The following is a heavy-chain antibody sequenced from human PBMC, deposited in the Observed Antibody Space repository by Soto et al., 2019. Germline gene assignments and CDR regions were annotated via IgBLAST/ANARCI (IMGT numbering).Heavy chain of an antibody. V-gene: IGHV3-48*02. CDR2: IGTSGTPV. Sequence: EVQLEESGRALVQPGGSLRLSCAASGFTFKTYNMNWVRQAPGKGLEWVSYIGTSGTPVYYADSVKGRFTISRDNAKNSLFLQMHSLRDEDTALYFCARDPSPDSSGWYYFDYWGQGTLVTVSS. D-gene: IGHD6-19*01. J-gene: IGHJ4*02. CDR3: ARDPSPDSSGWYYFDY. CDR1: GFTFKTYN.